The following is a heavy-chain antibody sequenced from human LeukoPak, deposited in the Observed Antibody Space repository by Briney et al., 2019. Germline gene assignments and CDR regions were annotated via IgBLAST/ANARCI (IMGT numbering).Heavy chain of an antibody. CDR2: MSWNRDSI. CDR3: AKDFDSLPDTGTGMDV. J-gene: IGHJ6*02. V-gene: IGHV3-9*01. D-gene: IGHD3-10*01. Sequence: PGGSLRLSCAASGFAFDDFAMHWVRQAPGKGLGWVSGMSWNRDSIGYADSVKGRFTISRDNAKNSLYLQMNSLRAEDTALYYCAKDFDSLPDTGTGMDVWGQGTTVTVSS. CDR1: GFAFDDFA.